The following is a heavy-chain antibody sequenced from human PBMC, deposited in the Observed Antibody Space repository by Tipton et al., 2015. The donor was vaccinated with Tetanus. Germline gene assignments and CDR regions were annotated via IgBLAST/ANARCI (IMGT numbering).Heavy chain of an antibody. CDR1: GGSISSYY. D-gene: IGHD6-13*01. CDR3: ARGWGSSWFYV. J-gene: IGHJ3*01. Sequence: TLSLTCTVSGGSISSYYWSWIRQPPGEGLEWIGYISHRGSTNYNPSLKSRVTMSVDTSKNQFSLRLSSVTAADTAVYYCARGWGSSWFYVWGQGTMVTVSS. CDR2: ISHRGST. V-gene: IGHV4-59*08.